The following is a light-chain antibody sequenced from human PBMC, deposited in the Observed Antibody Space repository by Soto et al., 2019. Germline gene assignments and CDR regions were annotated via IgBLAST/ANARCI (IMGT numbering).Light chain of an antibody. V-gene: IGLV2-11*01. J-gene: IGLJ3*02. Sequence: QSALTQPRSVSGSPGQSVTISCTGTSSDVGGYNYVSWYQQHPGKAPRVMIYDVSKRPSGVPDRFSGSKSGNTSSLTISGLKAEDAAHDYCCSYAGTYSWVFGGGTKLTVL. CDR2: DVS. CDR1: SSDVGGYNY. CDR3: CSYAGTYSWV.